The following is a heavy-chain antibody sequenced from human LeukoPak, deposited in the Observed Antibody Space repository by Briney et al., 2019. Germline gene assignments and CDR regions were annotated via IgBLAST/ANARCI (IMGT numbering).Heavy chain of an antibody. J-gene: IGHJ6*03. D-gene: IGHD3-3*01. V-gene: IGHV1-69*02. CDR2: IIPILGIA. CDR3: ARVTYYDFWSGYDYYYYMDV. Sequence: SVKVSCKASGGTFSSYTISWVRQAPGQGLEWMGRIIPILGIANYAQKFQGRVTITADKSTSTAYMELSSLRSEDTAVYYCARVTYYDFWSGYDYYYYMDVWGKGTTVTVSS. CDR1: GGTFSSYT.